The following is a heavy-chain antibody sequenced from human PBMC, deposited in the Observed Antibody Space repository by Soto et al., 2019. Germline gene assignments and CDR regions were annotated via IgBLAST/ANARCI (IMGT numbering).Heavy chain of an antibody. D-gene: IGHD3-22*01. CDR3: ARTDSSGYPADY. J-gene: IGHJ4*02. V-gene: IGHV3-9*01. CDR1: GFTFDDYA. CDR2: ISYDSGAI. Sequence: EVQLVESGGGLVQPGRSLRLSCAASGFTFDDYAMHWVRQAPGKGLEWVSGISYDSGAIGYADSVKGRFTISRDNAKNSLYLQMNSLRAEDTAVYYCARTDSSGYPADYWGQGTLVTVSS.